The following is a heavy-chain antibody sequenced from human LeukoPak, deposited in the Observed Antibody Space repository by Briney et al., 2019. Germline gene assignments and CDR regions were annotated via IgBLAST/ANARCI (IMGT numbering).Heavy chain of an antibody. D-gene: IGHD2-15*01. CDR1: GGSISSYY. J-gene: IGHJ6*02. CDR2: IYYSGST. Sequence: SETLSLTCTVSGGSISSYYWSWIRQPPRNGLGWIGYIYYSGSTDYHPSLKTQVTISVDPSKNQFTLKLSSVTAADTAVYYCARSPPTYCSGGSCYYYGMDVWGQGTTVTVSS. CDR3: ARSPPTYCSGGSCYYYGMDV. V-gene: IGHV4-59*08.